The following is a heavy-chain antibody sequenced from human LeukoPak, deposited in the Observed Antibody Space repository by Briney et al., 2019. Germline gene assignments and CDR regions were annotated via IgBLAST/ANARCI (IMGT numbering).Heavy chain of an antibody. D-gene: IGHD3-9*01. Sequence: PGGSLRLSCAASGFTFSSYAMHWVRQAPGKGLEYVSAISSNGGSTYYANSVKGRFTISRDNSKNTLYLQMGSLRAEDMAVYYCARDGHYDILTGYFQDWGQGTLVTVSS. CDR1: GFTFSSYA. J-gene: IGHJ1*01. V-gene: IGHV3-64*01. CDR3: ARDGHYDILTGYFQD. CDR2: ISSNGGST.